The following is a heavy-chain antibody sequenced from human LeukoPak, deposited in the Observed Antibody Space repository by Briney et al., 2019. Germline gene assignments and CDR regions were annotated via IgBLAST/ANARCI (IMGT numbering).Heavy chain of an antibody. CDR1: GLIFSSYV. CDR2: ISGTGSDT. Sequence: GGSLRLSCAASGLIFSSYVMSWVRQAPGKGLEWVSTISGTGSDTYYTDSVKGRFTISRDNSKNTLYLQMNSLRAEDTAVYYCARDIVAGYYFDYWGQGTLVTVSS. CDR3: ARDIVAGYYFDY. V-gene: IGHV3-23*01. J-gene: IGHJ4*02. D-gene: IGHD5-12*01.